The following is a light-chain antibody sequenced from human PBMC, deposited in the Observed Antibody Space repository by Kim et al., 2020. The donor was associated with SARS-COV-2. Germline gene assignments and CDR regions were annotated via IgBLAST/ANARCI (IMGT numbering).Light chain of an antibody. CDR1: KLGNKY. Sequence: SYELTQPPSMSVSPGQTATINCSGDKLGNKYACWYQQKPGQSPVLVIYQDTQRPSGIPERFSGSNSGNTATLTISGTQTMDEADYYCQTWDSRIVVFGAG. CDR2: QDT. CDR3: QTWDSRIVV. J-gene: IGLJ2*01. V-gene: IGLV3-1*01.